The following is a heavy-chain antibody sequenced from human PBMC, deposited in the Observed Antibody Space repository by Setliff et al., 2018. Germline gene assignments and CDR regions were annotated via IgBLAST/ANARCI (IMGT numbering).Heavy chain of an antibody. J-gene: IGHJ5*01. D-gene: IGHD1-26*01. CDR2: IYYSGTT. V-gene: IGHV4-39*01. CDR1: GGSVSSSSYY. Sequence: TVSGGSVSSSSYYWGWIRQPPGKGLEWIGTIYYSGTTYYSPSLKSRVTISVDTSKNQFSLKLTSVTAADTAIYYCASRRTGPGGWFDYWGQGTLVTVSS. CDR3: ASRRTGPGGWFDY.